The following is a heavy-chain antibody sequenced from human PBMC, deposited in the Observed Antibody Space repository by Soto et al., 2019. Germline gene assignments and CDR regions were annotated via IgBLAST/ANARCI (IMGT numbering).Heavy chain of an antibody. CDR2: INYNGNT. CDR3: ARVRDGIELPARIQYFDN. Sequence: SETLSLTCIVSGGAISNYFWSWIRQPPGKGPEWLGYINYNGNTNYNPSLKNRATMSIDTSKREFSLKLRSVTATDTAVYFCARVRDGIELPARIQYFDNWGQGTLVTVSS. V-gene: IGHV4-59*01. J-gene: IGHJ4*02. D-gene: IGHD1-7*01. CDR1: GGAISNYF.